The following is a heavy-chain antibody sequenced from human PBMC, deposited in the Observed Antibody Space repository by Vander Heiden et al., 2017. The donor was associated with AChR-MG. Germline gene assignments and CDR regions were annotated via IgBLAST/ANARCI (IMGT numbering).Heavy chain of an antibody. CDR1: GGPISSYY. CDR3: ARSPYRPEVWFDP. Sequence: QVQLQESGPGLVKPSETLSLTCTVSGGPISSYYWSWIRQPPGKGLEWIGYIYYSGSTNYNPALKSRVTISVDTSKNQFSLKLSSVTAADTAVYYCARSPYRPEVWFDPWGQGTLVTVSS. J-gene: IGHJ5*02. V-gene: IGHV4-59*01. D-gene: IGHD3-16*02. CDR2: IYYSGST.